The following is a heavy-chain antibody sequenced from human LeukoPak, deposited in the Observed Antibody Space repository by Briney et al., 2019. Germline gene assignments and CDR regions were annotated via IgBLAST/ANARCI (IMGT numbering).Heavy chain of an antibody. CDR2: IYYSGST. CDR1: GGSISSYY. J-gene: IGHJ4*02. CDR3: ARESGYYYGSGSYGY. D-gene: IGHD3-10*01. Sequence: PSETLSLTCTVSGGSISSYYWSWIRQPPGKGLEWIGYIYYSGSTNYNPSLKSRVTISVDTSKNQFSLKLSSVTAADTAVYYCARESGYYYGSGSYGYWGQGTLVTVSS. V-gene: IGHV4-59*12.